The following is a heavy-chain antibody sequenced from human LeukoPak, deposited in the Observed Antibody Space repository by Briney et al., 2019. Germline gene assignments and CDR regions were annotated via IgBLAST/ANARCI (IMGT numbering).Heavy chain of an antibody. CDR2: ICTSGST. V-gene: IGHV4-4*07. J-gene: IGHJ3*02. CDR3: ASDNYDPGAFDI. Sequence: SETLSLTCTVSGGSISSYYWSWIRQPAGKGLEWIGRICTSGSTNYNPSLKSRVTMSVDTSKNQFSLKLSSVTAADTAVYYCASDNYDPGAFDIWGQGTMVTVSS. CDR1: GGSISSYY. D-gene: IGHD3-22*01.